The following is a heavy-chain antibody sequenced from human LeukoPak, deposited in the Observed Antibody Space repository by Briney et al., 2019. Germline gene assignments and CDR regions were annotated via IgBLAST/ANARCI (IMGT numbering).Heavy chain of an antibody. CDR1: GFTFSSYG. Sequence: GRSLRLFCAASGFTFSSYGMHWVRQAPGKGLEWVAVISYDGTNKYYADSVKGRFTISRDNPKNTLYLQMNSLRAEDTAVYYCAKEYYDIVIGLLGYFDYWGQGTLVTVSS. V-gene: IGHV3-30*18. J-gene: IGHJ4*02. D-gene: IGHD3-9*01. CDR3: AKEYYDIVIGLLGYFDY. CDR2: ISYDGTNK.